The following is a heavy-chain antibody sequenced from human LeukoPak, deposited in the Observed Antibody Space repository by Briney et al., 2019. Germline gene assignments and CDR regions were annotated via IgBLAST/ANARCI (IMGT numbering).Heavy chain of an antibody. D-gene: IGHD6-19*01. CDR3: AERVGRGWLYFDR. J-gene: IGHJ4*02. CDR2: ISHDGSNK. Sequence: GGSLRLSCAASGFTFSNYCMHWVRQAPGKGLEWVALISHDGSNKYYADSVKGRFTISRDNSKNTLSLQLNTLRPEDTAVYYGAERVGRGWLYFDRWGEGTLVTVSS. V-gene: IGHV3-30*03. CDR1: GFTFSNYC.